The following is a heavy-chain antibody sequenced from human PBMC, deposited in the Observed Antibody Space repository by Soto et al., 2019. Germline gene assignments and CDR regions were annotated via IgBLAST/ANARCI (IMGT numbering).Heavy chain of an antibody. CDR2: ISAYNGNT. V-gene: IGHV1-18*01. Sequence: ASVKVSCKASGYTFTSYGISWVRKAPGEVLEWMGWISAYNGNTNYAQKLQGRVTMTTDTSTSTAYMELRSLRSDDTAVYYCARDRDSSGWLDAFDIRGQGTMVTVSS. D-gene: IGHD6-19*01. CDR3: ARDRDSSGWLDAFDI. CDR1: GYTFTSYG. J-gene: IGHJ3*02.